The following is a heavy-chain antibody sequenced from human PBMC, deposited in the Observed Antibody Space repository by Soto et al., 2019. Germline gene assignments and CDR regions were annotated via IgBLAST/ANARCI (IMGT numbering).Heavy chain of an antibody. CDR1: GGSISSSSYF. J-gene: IGHJ4*02. CDR3: ARTNSNWPHSHFDS. D-gene: IGHD6-13*01. CDR2: IHSSGST. Sequence: QLQLQESGPGLVKPSETLSLTCTVSGGSISSSSYFWGSIRQPPGKGLEWIGSIHSSGSTYYNPSLKSRVTMSVDTSKTQFSLKLSSVTAADTAVYYCARTNSNWPHSHFDSWGQGTLLTVSS. V-gene: IGHV4-39*01.